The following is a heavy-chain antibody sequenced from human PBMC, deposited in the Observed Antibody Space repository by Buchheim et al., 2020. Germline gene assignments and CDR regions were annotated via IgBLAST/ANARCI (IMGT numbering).Heavy chain of an antibody. V-gene: IGHV1-2*02. J-gene: IGHJ4*02. CDR1: GYSFSGHY. CDR3: ARDVRRYSDSFDY. CDR2: ISPKSGGT. Sequence: QVQLVQSGAEVKKPGASVKVSCKASGYSFSGHYIHWVRQAPGQGLEWMGWISPKSGGTHYAQKFQDRVTMTRDPSITTAYMELSGLRSDDTAVYYCARDVRRYSDSFDYWGQGTL. D-gene: IGHD2-15*01.